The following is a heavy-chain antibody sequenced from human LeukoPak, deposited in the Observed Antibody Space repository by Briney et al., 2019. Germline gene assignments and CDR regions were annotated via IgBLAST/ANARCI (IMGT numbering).Heavy chain of an antibody. J-gene: IGHJ4*02. CDR1: GYSFTSYW. Sequence: GESLKISCKGSGYSFTSYWIGWVRQMPGKGLEWMGIIYPGDSDTRYGPSFQGQVTISADKSISTAYLQWSSLKASDTAMYYCARQGYCGGDCYRGFDYWGQGTLVTVSS. CDR3: ARQGYCGGDCYRGFDY. V-gene: IGHV5-51*01. D-gene: IGHD2-21*02. CDR2: IYPGDSDT.